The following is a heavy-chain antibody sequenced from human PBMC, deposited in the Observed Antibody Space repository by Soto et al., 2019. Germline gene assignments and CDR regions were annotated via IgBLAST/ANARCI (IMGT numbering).Heavy chain of an antibody. Sequence: TSVKVSCKDSGYTFTSNGISWVRQAPGQGLEWMGWISAYNGNTNYAQKLQGRVTMTTDTSTSTAYMELRSLRSDDTAVYYCARSLRGSSWGDVWGKGTTVTVSS. J-gene: IGHJ6*04. CDR1: GYTFTSNG. CDR3: ARSLRGSSWGDV. V-gene: IGHV1-18*01. CDR2: ISAYNGNT. D-gene: IGHD6-13*01.